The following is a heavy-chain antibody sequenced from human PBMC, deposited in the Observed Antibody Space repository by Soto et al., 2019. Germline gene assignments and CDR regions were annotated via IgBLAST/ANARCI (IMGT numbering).Heavy chain of an antibody. J-gene: IGHJ4*02. Sequence: QITLKESGPTLVKPTQTLTLTCTFSGFSLSTSGVGVGWIRQPPGKALEWLALIYWDDDKRYSPSLKSRLTITKDTSKNQVVLTMTTMDPVDTATYYCARRRGSGSYWAFDYWGQGTLVTVSS. CDR1: GFSLSTSGVG. V-gene: IGHV2-5*02. CDR3: ARRRGSGSYWAFDY. D-gene: IGHD1-26*01. CDR2: IYWDDDK.